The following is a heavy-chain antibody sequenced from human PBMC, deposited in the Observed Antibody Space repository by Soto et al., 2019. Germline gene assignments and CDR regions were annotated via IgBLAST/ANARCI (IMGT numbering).Heavy chain of an antibody. CDR3: AIKLPEDGYNTVY. CDR2: ISGSGGST. Sequence: GGSLRLSCAASGFTFSSYSMNWVRQAPGQGLEWVSAISGSGGSTYYADSVKGRFTISRDNSKNTLYLQMNSLRAEDTAVYYCAIKLPEDGYNTVYSGPGTFVTVFS. J-gene: IGHJ4*02. V-gene: IGHV3-23*01. D-gene: IGHD5-12*01. CDR1: GFTFSSYS.